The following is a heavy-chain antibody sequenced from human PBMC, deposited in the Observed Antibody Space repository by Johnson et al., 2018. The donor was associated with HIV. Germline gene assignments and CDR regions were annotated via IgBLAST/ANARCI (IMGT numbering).Heavy chain of an antibody. CDR1: GFTVSSNY. CDR2: IRYDASNT. V-gene: IGHV3-30*02. D-gene: IGHD1-26*01. Sequence: QVQLVESGGGLVQPGRSLRLSCAASGFTVSSNYMNWVRQAPGKGLEWVAFIRYDASNTYYADSVKGRFTISRDNSKNTLYLQMNSLRAEDTAVYYCTTHSGSYDFDIWGQGTMVTVSS. J-gene: IGHJ3*02. CDR3: TTHSGSYDFDI.